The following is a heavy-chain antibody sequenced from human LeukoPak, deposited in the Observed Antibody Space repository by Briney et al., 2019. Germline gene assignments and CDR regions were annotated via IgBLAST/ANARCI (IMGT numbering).Heavy chain of an antibody. D-gene: IGHD3-3*01. CDR2: IKQDGSEK. Sequence: GGFLRLSCAASGFTFSSYWMSWVRQAPGKGLEWVANIKQDGSEKYYVDSVKGRFTISRDNAKNSLYLQMNSLRAEDTAVYYCARASPPLYDFWSGYDYWGQGTLVTVSS. CDR1: GFTFSSYW. J-gene: IGHJ4*02. CDR3: ARASPPLYDFWSGYDY. V-gene: IGHV3-7*01.